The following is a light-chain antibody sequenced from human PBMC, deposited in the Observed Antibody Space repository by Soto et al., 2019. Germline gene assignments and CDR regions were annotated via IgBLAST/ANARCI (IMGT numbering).Light chain of an antibody. Sequence: ENVLTQSPGTLSLSPGERATFSCRASQNVNNNYLVWYQQRPGQAPGLXIHGASSRAAGVPDRFTGSGSGTDFTLTISSLQSEDFAVYYCQQYNTWPRTFGQGTKVDIK. V-gene: IGKV3-20*01. CDR3: QQYNTWPRT. J-gene: IGKJ1*01. CDR2: GAS. CDR1: QNVNNNY.